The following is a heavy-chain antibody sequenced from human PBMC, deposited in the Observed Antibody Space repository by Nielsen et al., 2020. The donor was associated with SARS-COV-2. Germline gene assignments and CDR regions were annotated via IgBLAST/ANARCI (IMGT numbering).Heavy chain of an antibody. V-gene: IGHV5-10-1*01. CDR3: ASRLRYSSSSNY. CDR2: IDPSDSYT. J-gene: IGHJ4*02. Sequence: VRQMPGKGLEWMGRIDPSDSYTNYSPSFQGHVTISADKSISTAYLQWSSLKASDTAMYYCASRLRYSSSSNYWGQGTLVTVSS. D-gene: IGHD6-13*01.